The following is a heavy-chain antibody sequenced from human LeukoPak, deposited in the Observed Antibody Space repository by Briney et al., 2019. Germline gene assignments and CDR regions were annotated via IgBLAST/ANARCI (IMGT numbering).Heavy chain of an antibody. J-gene: IGHJ4*02. CDR3: ARDSTAYYSNY. CDR2: ISSSSSYI. V-gene: IGHV3-21*01. D-gene: IGHD3-10*01. Sequence: GGSLRLSCAASGFTFSSYSMNWVRQAPGKGLEWVSSISSSSSYIYYADPVKGRFTISRDNAKNSLYLQMNSLRAEDTAVYYCARDSTAYYSNYWGQGTLVTVSS. CDR1: GFTFSSYS.